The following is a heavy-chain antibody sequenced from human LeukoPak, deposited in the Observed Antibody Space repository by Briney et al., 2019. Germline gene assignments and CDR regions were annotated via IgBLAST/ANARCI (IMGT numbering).Heavy chain of an antibody. V-gene: IGHV4-38-2*02. CDR3: ARSAMVTYYYYMDV. CDR1: GYSISSGYF. CDR2: IYYSGST. D-gene: IGHD5-18*01. Sequence: ETLSLTCTVSGYSISSGYFWGWIRQPPGEGLEGVWSIYYSGSTYYNPSLKSRVTISIDPSKNQFSLKLVCVTAADPAVYYCARSAMVTYYYYMDVWGKGTTVTVSS. J-gene: IGHJ6*03.